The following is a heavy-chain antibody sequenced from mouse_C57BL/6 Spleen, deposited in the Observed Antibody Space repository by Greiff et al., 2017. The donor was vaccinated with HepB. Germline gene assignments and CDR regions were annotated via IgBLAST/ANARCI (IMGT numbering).Heavy chain of an antibody. J-gene: IGHJ2*01. CDR3: ARSGTTVVASDYFDY. CDR1: GYTFTSYW. D-gene: IGHD1-1*01. V-gene: IGHV1-72*01. CDR2: IDPISGGT. Sequence: VQLQQPGAELVKPGASVKLSCKASGYTFTSYWMHWVKQRPGRGLEWIGRIDPISGGTKYNEKFKSKATLTVDKPSSTAYMQLSSLTSEDSAVYYCARSGTTVVASDYFDYWGQGTTLTVSS.